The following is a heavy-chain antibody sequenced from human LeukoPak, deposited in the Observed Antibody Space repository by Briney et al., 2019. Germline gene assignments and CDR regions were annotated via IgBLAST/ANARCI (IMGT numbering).Heavy chain of an antibody. V-gene: IGHV5-51*01. CDR3: ARHLGIQLWSHSLDY. D-gene: IGHD5-18*01. Sequence: GESLKISCKSSGYSFTNYWIGWVRQMPGKGLEWMGIIYPDDSDTRYSPSFQGQVTISVDKSISTAYLQWSSLKASDTAMYYCARHLGIQLWSHSLDYWGQGTLVTVSS. CDR1: GYSFTNYW. CDR2: IYPDDSDT. J-gene: IGHJ4*02.